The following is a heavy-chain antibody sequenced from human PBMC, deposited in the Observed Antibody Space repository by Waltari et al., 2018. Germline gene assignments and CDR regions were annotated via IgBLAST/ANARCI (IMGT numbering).Heavy chain of an antibody. V-gene: IGHV4-39*01. Sequence: QLQLQESGPGLVKPSETLSLTCSVSGGSISVADNAWDLIRQPPGKGLGGFAGILSNGPTFYNPSLRSRATISVDTSKNQFSLHLTAVTADDTAMYHCATYTAWGQGTLVTVSS. D-gene: IGHD4-4*01. J-gene: IGHJ5*02. CDR1: GGSISVADNA. CDR3: ATYTA. CDR2: ILSNGPT.